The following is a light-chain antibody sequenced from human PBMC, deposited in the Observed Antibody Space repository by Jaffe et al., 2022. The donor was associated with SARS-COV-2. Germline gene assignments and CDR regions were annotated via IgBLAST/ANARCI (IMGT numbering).Light chain of an antibody. CDR1: SSDVGGYKY. Sequence: QSALTQPPSASGSPGQSVTISCTGSSSDVGGYKYVSWYQHHPGKAPKLIIYEVIKRPSGVPDRFSGSKSGNTASLTVSGLRAEDEADYYCSSYAGSNNFVVFGGGTKLTVL. CDR2: EVI. J-gene: IGLJ2*01. V-gene: IGLV2-8*01. CDR3: SSYAGSNNFVV.